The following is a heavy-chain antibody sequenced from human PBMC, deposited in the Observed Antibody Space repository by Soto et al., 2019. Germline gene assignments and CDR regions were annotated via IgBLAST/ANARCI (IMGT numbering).Heavy chain of an antibody. J-gene: IGHJ6*02. V-gene: IGHV3-23*01. CDR1: GFTFSSYA. D-gene: IGHD2-15*01. Sequence: PRLSFAASGFTFSSYAMSWVRQAPGKGLEWVSAISGSGGSTYYADSVKGRFTISRDNSKNTLYLQMNSLRAEDTAVYYCAKGGCSGGSCYPYYYYGMDVWGQGTTVTVSS. CDR3: AKGGCSGGSCYPYYYYGMDV. CDR2: ISGSGGST.